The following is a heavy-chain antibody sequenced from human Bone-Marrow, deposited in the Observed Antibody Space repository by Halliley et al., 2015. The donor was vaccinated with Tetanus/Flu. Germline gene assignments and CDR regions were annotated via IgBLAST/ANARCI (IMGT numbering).Heavy chain of an antibody. J-gene: IGHJ4*02. D-gene: IGHD3-22*01. Sequence: LEGVANIKEDASEGFYVDSVKGRFTISRDNIKNSVSLQMNNLRAEDTAVYYCARDNYYKLDYWGQGTLVTVSS. CDR2: IKEDASEG. V-gene: IGHV3-7*03. CDR3: ARDNYYKLDY.